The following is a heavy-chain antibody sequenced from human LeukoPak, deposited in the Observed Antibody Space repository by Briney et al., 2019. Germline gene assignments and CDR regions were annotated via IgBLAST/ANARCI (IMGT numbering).Heavy chain of an antibody. V-gene: IGHV3-7*01. CDR3: ARSIQLWEPFDY. D-gene: IGHD5-18*01. CDR2: IDHDASEK. CDR1: KFTLSSFW. J-gene: IGHJ4*02. Sequence: GGSLRLSCAAAKFTLSSFWMSWVRQAPGKGLECVANIDHDASEKNYVDSVKGRFTISRDNARNSLYLELNSLRVEDTAVYYCARSIQLWEPFDYWGQGTLVTVSS.